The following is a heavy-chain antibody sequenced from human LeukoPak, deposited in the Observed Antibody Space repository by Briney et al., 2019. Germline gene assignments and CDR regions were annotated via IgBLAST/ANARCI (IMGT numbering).Heavy chain of an antibody. CDR2: INHSGST. D-gene: IGHD4-23*01. V-gene: IGHV4-34*01. J-gene: IGHJ4*02. Sequence: PSETLSLTCTVSGGSISSYYWSWIRQPPGKGLEWIGEINHSGSTNYNPSLKSRVTISVDTSKNQFSLKLSSVTAADTAVYYCARDQGDYGGMQWSQGTLVTVSS. CDR1: GGSISSYY. CDR3: ARDQGDYGGMQ.